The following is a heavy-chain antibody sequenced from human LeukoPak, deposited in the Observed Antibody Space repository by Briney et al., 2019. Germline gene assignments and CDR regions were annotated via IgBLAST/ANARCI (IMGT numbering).Heavy chain of an antibody. V-gene: IGHV3-23*01. CDR2: IYDDNT. J-gene: IGHJ4*02. CDR1: GFTVSAYA. D-gene: IGHD3-10*01. CDR3: AARKVRGVWFYLDY. Sequence: HPGGSLRLSCAAPGFTVSAYAMAWVRQAPGKGLEWVSTIYDDNTYYADSVKGRFAISTDNSKNTLYLQMNSLRVEDTAVYFCAARKVRGVWFYLDYWGQGTLVTVSS.